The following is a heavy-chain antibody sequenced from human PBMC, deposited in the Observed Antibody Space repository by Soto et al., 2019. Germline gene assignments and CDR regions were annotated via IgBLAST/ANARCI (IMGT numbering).Heavy chain of an antibody. CDR1: GGSISSYY. CDR3: ARAGQWLVPDYFDY. CDR2: IYYSGST. D-gene: IGHD6-19*01. Sequence: SETLSLTCTVSGGSISSYYWSWIRQPPGKGLEWIGYIYYSGSTNYNPSLKSRVTISVDTSKNQFSLKLSSVTAADTAVYYCARAGQWLVPDYFDYWGQGTLVTVSS. V-gene: IGHV4-59*01. J-gene: IGHJ4*02.